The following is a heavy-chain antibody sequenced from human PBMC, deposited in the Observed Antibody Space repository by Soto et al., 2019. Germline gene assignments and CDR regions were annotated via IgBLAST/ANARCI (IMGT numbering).Heavy chain of an antibody. Sequence: EVQLLESGGGLVHPGGSLRLSCAASGFIFSRYAMSWVRQAPGKGLEWVSAISGNSDYIYYADSVKGRFTIIRDNSQNTLYLQMNSLRDEDSAVYSCQGVNRVIAPTEQRPYWGQGTLVTVSS. J-gene: IGHJ1*01. V-gene: IGHV3-23*01. CDR3: QGVNRVIAPTEQRPY. CDR2: ISGNSDYI. D-gene: IGHD6-13*01. CDR1: GFIFSRYA.